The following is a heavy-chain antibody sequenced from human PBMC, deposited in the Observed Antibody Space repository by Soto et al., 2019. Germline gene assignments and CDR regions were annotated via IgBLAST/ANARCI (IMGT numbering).Heavy chain of an antibody. J-gene: IGHJ3*01. CDR1: GFTFGNYG. V-gene: IGHV3-23*01. D-gene: IGHD2-21*02. CDR2: ISEGGGST. CDR3: AKGFIVVVTVIRPDDAFDV. Sequence: EVQLLESGGGLVQPGGSLRLSCAASGFTFGNYGMNWVRQAPGKGLEWVSGISEGGGSTYYGDSVKGRFTISRDPSKNTVFLEMNSLRAEDTAVYYCAKGFIVVVTVIRPDDAFDVWGQGTLVTVSS.